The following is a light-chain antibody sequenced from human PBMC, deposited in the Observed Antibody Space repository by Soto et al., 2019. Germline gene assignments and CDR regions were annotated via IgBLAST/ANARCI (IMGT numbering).Light chain of an antibody. J-gene: IGLJ2*01. Sequence: HSVLTQPPSVSAAPGQTVTISCSGSSSNIGNNYVSWYQQLPGTAPKLLIYDNNKRPSGILDRFSGAKSGTSATLGITGLQTGDEADYYCGTWDSSLSAVVFGGGTKFTVL. V-gene: IGLV1-51*01. CDR2: DNN. CDR1: SSNIGNNY. CDR3: GTWDSSLSAVV.